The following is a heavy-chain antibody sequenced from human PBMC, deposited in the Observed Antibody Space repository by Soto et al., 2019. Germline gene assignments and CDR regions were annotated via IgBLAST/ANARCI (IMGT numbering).Heavy chain of an antibody. V-gene: IGHV3-48*02. Sequence: CSLILSCAASGFTFSTYSMNWVRQAPGKGPEWISYITSSSTTIYYADSVKGRFTISRDNAKNSLYLQMNSLRDEDTAVYYCARDNGLAGSFDPWGQGTLVTVSS. CDR2: ITSSSTTI. CDR1: GFTFSTYS. J-gene: IGHJ5*02. CDR3: ARDNGLAGSFDP. D-gene: IGHD6-13*01.